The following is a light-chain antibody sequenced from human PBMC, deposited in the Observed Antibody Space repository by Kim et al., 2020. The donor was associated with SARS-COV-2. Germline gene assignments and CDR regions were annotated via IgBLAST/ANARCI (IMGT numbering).Light chain of an antibody. Sequence: EIELTQSPGTLSLSPGERATITCRASQSVSSSYLAWYQQKPGQAPSLLIYGASSRATGIPDRFSGSGSGTDFTLTISRLEPEDFAVYYCQQYGSSPLVTFGGGTKVDIK. J-gene: IGKJ4*01. CDR3: QQYGSSPLVT. V-gene: IGKV3-20*01. CDR2: GAS. CDR1: QSVSSSY.